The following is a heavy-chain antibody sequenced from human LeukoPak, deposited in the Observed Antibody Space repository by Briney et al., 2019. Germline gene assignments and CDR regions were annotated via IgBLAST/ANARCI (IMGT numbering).Heavy chain of an antibody. CDR1: GFTFSSYE. Sequence: PGGSLRLSCAASGFTFSSYEMNWVRQAPGKGLEWVSYISSSGSTIYYADSVKGRFTISRDNAKKSLYLQMNSLRAEDTAVYYCARVIIVGATGIWGQGTMVTVSS. D-gene: IGHD1-26*01. J-gene: IGHJ3*02. V-gene: IGHV3-48*03. CDR3: ARVIIVGATGI. CDR2: ISSSGSTI.